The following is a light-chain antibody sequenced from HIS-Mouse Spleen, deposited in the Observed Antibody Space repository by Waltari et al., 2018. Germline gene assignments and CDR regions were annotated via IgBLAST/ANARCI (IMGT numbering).Light chain of an antibody. Sequence: QSALTQPPSASGSPGQSVTISCTGTRSAVGGYNYVPWYQQHPGKAPKLMIYEVSKRPSGVPDRFSGSKSGNTASLTVSGLQAEDEADYYCSSYAGSNNYVFGTGTKVTVL. J-gene: IGLJ1*01. CDR2: EVS. CDR1: RSAVGGYNY. V-gene: IGLV2-8*01. CDR3: SSYAGSNNYV.